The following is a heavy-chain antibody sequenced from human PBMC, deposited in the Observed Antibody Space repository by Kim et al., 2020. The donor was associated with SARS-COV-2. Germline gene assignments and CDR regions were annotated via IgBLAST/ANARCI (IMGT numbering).Heavy chain of an antibody. J-gene: IGHJ4*02. CDR2: IYTSGST. CDR3: ASGPTYDSSGYYLNSY. V-gene: IGHV4-61*02. D-gene: IGHD3-22*01. Sequence: SETLSLTCTVSGGSISSGSYYWSLIRQPAGKGLEWIGRIYTSGSTNYNPSLKSRVTISVDTSKNQFSLKLSSVTAADTAVYYCASGPTYDSSGYYLNSYWGQGTLVTVSS. CDR1: GGSISSGSYY.